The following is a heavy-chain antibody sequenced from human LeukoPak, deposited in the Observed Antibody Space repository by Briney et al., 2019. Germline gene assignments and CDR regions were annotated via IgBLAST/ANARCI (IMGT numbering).Heavy chain of an antibody. CDR3: ARDPTAYYDSSGYYLNTIDF. J-gene: IGHJ4*02. CDR1: GFTFSSYG. CDR2: ISYDGSNK. Sequence: GGSLRLSCAASGFTFSSYGMHWVRQAPGKGLEWVAVISYDGSNKYYADSVKGRFTISRDNSKNTLYLQINSLRPEDTAVYYCARDPTAYYDSSGYYLNTIDFWGQGTLVTVSS. V-gene: IGHV3-30*03. D-gene: IGHD3-22*01.